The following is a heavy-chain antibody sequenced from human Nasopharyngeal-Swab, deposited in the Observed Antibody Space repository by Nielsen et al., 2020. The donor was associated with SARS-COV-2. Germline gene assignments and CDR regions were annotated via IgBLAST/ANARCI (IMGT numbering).Heavy chain of an antibody. CDR3: ARSMYCSSPSCRYYFDY. CDR1: GGSFSRACYF. J-gene: IGHJ4*02. Sequence: SETLSLPCTVFGGSFSRACYFLTWIPPPPGKGLEWIGYIYYSGSTYYNPSLKGRVTISVDTSKNHFSLKLSSVTAADPAVYFCARSMYCSSPSCRYYFDYWGQGTLVTVSS. CDR2: IYYSGST. D-gene: IGHD2-2*01. V-gene: IGHV4-31*03.